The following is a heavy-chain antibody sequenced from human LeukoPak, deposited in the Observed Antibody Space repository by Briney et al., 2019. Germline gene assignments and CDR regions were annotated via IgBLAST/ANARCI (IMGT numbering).Heavy chain of an antibody. J-gene: IGHJ4*02. Sequence: PGGSLRLSCAASGFTFSSYWMYWVRQAPGKGLVWVSRINSDGSSTNYADSVKGRFTISRDNSKNTLYLRMGSLRAEDMALYYCARGGRKLQANDLEYWGQGTRVTVSS. CDR2: INSDGSST. D-gene: IGHD1-1*01. CDR1: GFTFSSYW. CDR3: ARGGRKLQANDLEY. V-gene: IGHV3-74*01.